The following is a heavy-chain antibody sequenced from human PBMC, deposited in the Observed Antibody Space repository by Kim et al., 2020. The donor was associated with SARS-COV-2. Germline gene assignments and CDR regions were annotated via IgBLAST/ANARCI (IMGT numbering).Heavy chain of an antibody. CDR3: ARGRGGIAARPGGWFDP. J-gene: IGHJ5*02. Sequence: RQSRVTISVDTSKNQFSLKLSSVTAADTAVYYCARGRGGIAARPGGWFDPWGQGTLVTVSS. V-gene: IGHV4-34*01. D-gene: IGHD6-6*01.